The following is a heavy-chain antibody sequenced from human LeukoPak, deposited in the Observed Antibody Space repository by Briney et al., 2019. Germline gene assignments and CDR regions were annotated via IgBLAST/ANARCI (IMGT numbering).Heavy chain of an antibody. CDR1: GGSISSYY. Sequence: SETLSLTCTVSGGSISSYYWTWIRQTAGKELEWTGRIHSGGTTSYKPSLKSRVTMSLDTSKNQFSLKLDSVTAADTAVYYCARGDFGSGTYYHWLDYWGQGILVTVSS. J-gene: IGHJ4*02. CDR3: ARGDFGSGTYYHWLDY. D-gene: IGHD3-10*01. CDR2: IHSGGTT. V-gene: IGHV4-4*07.